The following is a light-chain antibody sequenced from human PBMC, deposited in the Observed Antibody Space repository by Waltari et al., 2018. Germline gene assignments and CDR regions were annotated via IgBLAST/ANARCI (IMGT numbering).Light chain of an antibody. J-gene: IGLJ2*01. CDR2: DVG. V-gene: IGLV2-14*03. Sequence: HSALTQPASVSGSPGQSISIPCTGTSSDVGSYSYVSWYQQQPGTAPKLMVYDVGFRPSGVSVRISGAKSGNTASLTISGLQAEDEATYYCISYTNTAPYVLFGGGTKLTVL. CDR1: SSDVGSYSY. CDR3: ISYTNTAPYVL.